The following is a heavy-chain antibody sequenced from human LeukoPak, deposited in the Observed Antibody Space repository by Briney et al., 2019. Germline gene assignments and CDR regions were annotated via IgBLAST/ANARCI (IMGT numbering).Heavy chain of an antibody. V-gene: IGHV4-39*01. CDR1: GGSIISSSNY. CDR2: IYYSGST. D-gene: IGHD3-3*01. CDR3: ASVLYYDFWSGYRAGGYYYYMDV. Sequence: SETLSLTCAVSGGSIISSSNYWGWIRQPPGKGLEWIGSIYYSGSTYYNPSLKSRVTISVDTSKNQFSLKLSSVTAADTAVYYCASVLYYDFWSGYRAGGYYYYMDVWGKGTTVTVSS. J-gene: IGHJ6*03.